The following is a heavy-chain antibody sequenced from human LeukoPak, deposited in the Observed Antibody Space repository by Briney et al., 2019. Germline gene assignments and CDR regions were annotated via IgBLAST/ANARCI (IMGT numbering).Heavy chain of an antibody. D-gene: IGHD3-10*01. CDR2: THTSGST. J-gene: IGHJ4*02. CDR1: GGSISNYY. V-gene: IGHV4-4*07. Sequence: SETLSLTCTVSGGSISNYYWSWIRQPAGKGLEWIGRTHTSGSTNYNPSLKSRLTMSVDTSKNQFSLRLSSVTAADTAVYYCASYDYGSGSYYKHFDYWGQGTLVTVSS. CDR3: ASYDYGSGSYYKHFDY.